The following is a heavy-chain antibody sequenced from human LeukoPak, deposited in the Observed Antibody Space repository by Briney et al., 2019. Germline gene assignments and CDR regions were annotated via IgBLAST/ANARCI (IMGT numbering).Heavy chain of an antibody. V-gene: IGHV3-11*04. J-gene: IGHJ4*02. D-gene: IGHD6-19*01. CDR1: GFTFSDYY. Sequence: GGSLRLSCAASGFTFSDYYMSWIRQAPGKGLEWVSYISSSGNTKYYADSVKGRFTICRDNAKNSLSLQMNSLRAEDTAVYYCARDGGSAWFFRYWGQGTLVTVSS. CDR3: ARDGGSAWFFRY. CDR2: ISSSGNTK.